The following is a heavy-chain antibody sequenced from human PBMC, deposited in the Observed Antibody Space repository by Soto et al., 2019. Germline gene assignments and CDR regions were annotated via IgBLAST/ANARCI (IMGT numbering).Heavy chain of an antibody. CDR3: AREKAYGDHGGSYYYYYGMDV. J-gene: IGHJ6*02. Sequence: PGGSLRLSCAASGFTFSSYDMHWVRQATGKGLEWVSAIGTAGDTYYPGSVKGRFTISRENAKNSLYLQMNSLRAEDTAVYYCAREKAYGDHGGSYYYYYGMDVWGQGTTVTVSS. CDR2: IGTAGDT. D-gene: IGHD4-17*01. V-gene: IGHV3-13*01. CDR1: GFTFSSYD.